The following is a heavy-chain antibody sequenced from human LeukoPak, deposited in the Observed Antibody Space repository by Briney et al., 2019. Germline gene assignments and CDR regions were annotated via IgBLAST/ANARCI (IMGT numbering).Heavy chain of an antibody. V-gene: IGHV3-7*01. Sequence: GGSLRLSCAASGFTFSSYWMSWVRQAPGKGLEWVANIKQDGSEKYYVDSVEGRFTISRDNAKNSLYLQMNSLRAEDTAVYYCTRAIYHYDSSGYYPCFLDYWGQGTLVTVSS. J-gene: IGHJ4*02. CDR3: TRAIYHYDSSGYYPCFLDY. CDR1: GFTFSSYW. CDR2: IKQDGSEK. D-gene: IGHD3-22*01.